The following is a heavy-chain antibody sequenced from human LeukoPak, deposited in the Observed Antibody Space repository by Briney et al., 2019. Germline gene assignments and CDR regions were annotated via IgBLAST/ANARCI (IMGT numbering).Heavy chain of an antibody. CDR3: ARDSSGYYFDY. D-gene: IGHD3-22*01. CDR1: GFTFSNAW. Sequence: GGSLRLSCAASGFTFSNAWMSWVRQAPGKGLEWVAVISYDGSNKYYADSVKGRFTISRDNSKNTLYLQMNSLRAEDTAVYHCARDSSGYYFDYWGQGTLVTVSS. CDR2: ISYDGSNK. J-gene: IGHJ4*02. V-gene: IGHV3-30*03.